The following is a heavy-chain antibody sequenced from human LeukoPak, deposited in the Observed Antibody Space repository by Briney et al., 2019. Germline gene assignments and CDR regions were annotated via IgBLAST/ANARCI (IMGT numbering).Heavy chain of an antibody. V-gene: IGHV1-69*05. CDR1: GGTFSSYA. CDR2: IIPIFGTA. Sequence: SVKVSRKASGGTFSSYAISWVRRAPGQGLEWVGRIIPIFGTANYAQKFQGRVTITTDESTSTAYMELSSLRSEDTAVYYCARDEWLAAAGNWFDPWGQGTLVTVSS. J-gene: IGHJ5*02. D-gene: IGHD6-13*01. CDR3: ARDEWLAAAGNWFDP.